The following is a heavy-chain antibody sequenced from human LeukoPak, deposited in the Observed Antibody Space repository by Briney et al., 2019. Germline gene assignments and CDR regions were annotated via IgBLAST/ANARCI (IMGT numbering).Heavy chain of an antibody. CDR3: ARHGHDTSGNYYVGWFDP. J-gene: IGHJ5*02. CDR2: LSYSGSN. D-gene: IGHD3-22*01. Sequence: ETLSLTCTVSGDSIRGSSFYWGWIRQPPGKGLEWIGSLSYSGSNYYNPSLSSRVSISVDTSNNQFYLNLISVTAADTAVYYCARHGHDTSGNYYVGWFDPWGQGTLVTDSS. CDR1: GDSIRGSSFY. V-gene: IGHV4-39*01.